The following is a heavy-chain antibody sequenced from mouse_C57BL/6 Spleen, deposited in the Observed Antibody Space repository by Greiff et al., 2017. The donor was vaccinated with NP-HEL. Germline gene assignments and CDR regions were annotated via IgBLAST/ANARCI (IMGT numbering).Heavy chain of an antibody. V-gene: IGHV1-82*01. Sequence: QVHVKQSGPELVKPGASVKISCKASGYAFSSSWMNWVKQRPGKGLEWIGRIYPGDGDTNYNGKFKGKATLTADKSSSTAYMQLSSLTSEDSAVYFCARGGMVTTGYFDVWGTGTTVTVSS. D-gene: IGHD2-2*01. J-gene: IGHJ1*03. CDR2: IYPGDGDT. CDR3: ARGGMVTTGYFDV. CDR1: GYAFSSSW.